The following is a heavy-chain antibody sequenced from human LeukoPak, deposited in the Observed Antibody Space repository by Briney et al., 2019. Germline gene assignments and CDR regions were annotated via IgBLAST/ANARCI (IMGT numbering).Heavy chain of an antibody. V-gene: IGHV3-23*01. CDR1: GFTFSSYA. Sequence: PGGSLRLSCAASGFTFSSYAMSWVRQAPGKGLEWVSHVSVYGDTNFADSVKGRFTISRDNSKNTLYLQMNSLRAEDTAVYYCAKDLPDSWAVDYWGPGTLVTVSS. J-gene: IGHJ4*02. D-gene: IGHD2-21*01. CDR2: VSVYGDT. CDR3: AKDLPDSWAVDY.